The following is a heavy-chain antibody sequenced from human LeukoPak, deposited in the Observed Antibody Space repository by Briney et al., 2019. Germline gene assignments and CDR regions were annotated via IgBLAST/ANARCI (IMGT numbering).Heavy chain of an antibody. D-gene: IGHD3-10*01. J-gene: IGHJ5*02. CDR3: ARAGDYYGSGSYHWFDP. Sequence: SETLSLTCAVYGGSFSGYYWSWIRQPPGKGLECIGEINHSGSTNYNPSLKSRVTISVDTSKNQFSLKLSSVTAADTAVYYCARAGDYYGSGSYHWFDPWGQGTLVTVSS. CDR1: GGSFSGYY. CDR2: INHSGST. V-gene: IGHV4-34*01.